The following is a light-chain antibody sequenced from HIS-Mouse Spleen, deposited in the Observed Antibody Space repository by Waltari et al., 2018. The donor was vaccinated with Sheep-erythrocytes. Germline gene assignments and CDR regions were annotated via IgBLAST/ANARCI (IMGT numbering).Light chain of an antibody. J-gene: IGLJ2*01. V-gene: IGLV2-11*01. CDR3: CAYAGSYTLV. CDR2: DVS. CDR1: SSDVGCYNY. Sequence: QSALTQPRSVSGSPGQSVTISCTGTSSDVGCYNYVSWYQQHPGKAPKLMIYDVSKRPSGFPDRFSGSKSGNTASLTISGLQAEDEADYYCCAYAGSYTLVFGGGTKLTVL.